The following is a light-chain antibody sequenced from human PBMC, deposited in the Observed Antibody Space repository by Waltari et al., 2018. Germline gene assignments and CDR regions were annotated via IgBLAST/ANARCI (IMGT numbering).Light chain of an antibody. Sequence: QSVLTQPPSTSGTPGQRVTISCSGSSSNIENNYVCWYQHLPGTVPKLLIYRDDQRPSGVPDRFSASKSDTSASLAIRGLRSEDEGDYYCAAWDGRVSGPVFGGGTKVTVL. CDR2: RDD. CDR3: AAWDGRVSGPV. V-gene: IGLV1-47*01. J-gene: IGLJ2*01. CDR1: SSNIENNY.